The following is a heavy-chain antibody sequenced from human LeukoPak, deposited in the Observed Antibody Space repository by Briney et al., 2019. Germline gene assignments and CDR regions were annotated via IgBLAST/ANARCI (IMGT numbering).Heavy chain of an antibody. CDR3: ARSIMYGDHGEDI. Sequence: PGGSLRLSCEASGFTFSDYYMSWIRQAPGKGLEWVSYISSSGSTLYYADSVKGRFTISRDNAKNTVYLQMDSLRAEDAAIYYCARSIMYGDHGEDIWGQGTVVAVSS. J-gene: IGHJ3*02. CDR1: GFTFSDYY. D-gene: IGHD4-17*01. V-gene: IGHV3-11*04. CDR2: ISSSGSTL.